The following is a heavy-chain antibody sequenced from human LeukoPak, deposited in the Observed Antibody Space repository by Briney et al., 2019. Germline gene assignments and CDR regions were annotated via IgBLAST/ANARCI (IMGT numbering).Heavy chain of an antibody. CDR1: GGSISSSSYY. V-gene: IGHV4-39*07. CDR2: IYYSGST. CDR3: ARVKDLNNYYYGMDV. Sequence: SETLSLTCTVSGGSISSSSYYWGWIRQPPGKGLEWIGSIYYSGSTYYNPSLKSRVTISVDTSKNQFSLKLSSVTAADTAVYYCARVKDLNNYYYGMDVWGQGTTVTVSS. J-gene: IGHJ6*02.